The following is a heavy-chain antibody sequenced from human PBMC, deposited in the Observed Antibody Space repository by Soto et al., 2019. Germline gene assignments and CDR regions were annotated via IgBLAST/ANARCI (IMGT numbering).Heavy chain of an antibody. CDR2: IYYSGST. D-gene: IGHD1-26*01. CDR1: GGSISSYY. V-gene: IGHV4-59*01. CDR3: ARLWEDTYDYYGVDV. Sequence: SETLSLTCTVSGGSISSYYWSWIRQPPGKGLDWIGYIYYSGSTNYNPSLKSRVTISVDTSKNQFSLRLSSVTAADTAVYYCARLWEDTYDYYGVDVWGPGTTVTVSS. J-gene: IGHJ6*02.